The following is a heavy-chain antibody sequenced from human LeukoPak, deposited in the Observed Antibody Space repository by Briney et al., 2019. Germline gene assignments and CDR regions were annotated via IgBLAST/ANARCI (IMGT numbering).Heavy chain of an antibody. J-gene: IGHJ4*02. Sequence: SGTLSLTCAVSGGSISSSNWCRLVRQPPEERLWWVGESYHSGSTNYIPSLKSRVAISVDKSKNQFSLKLSSVTAADTAVYDCARAVGYFGHSLDYWGQGTLVTVSS. CDR2: SYHSGST. V-gene: IGHV4-4*02. CDR3: ARAVGYFGHSLDY. CDR1: GGSISSSNW. D-gene: IGHD3-9*01.